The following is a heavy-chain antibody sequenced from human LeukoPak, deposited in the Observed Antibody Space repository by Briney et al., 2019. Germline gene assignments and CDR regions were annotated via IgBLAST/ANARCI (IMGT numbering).Heavy chain of an antibody. D-gene: IGHD3-16*01. J-gene: IGHJ6*03. CDR3: AKDRLRAHHYYYMDV. CDR2: IWYDGSNK. CDR1: GFTFSSYG. V-gene: IGHV3-33*06. Sequence: GGSLRLSCAASGFTFSSYGMHWVRQAPGKGLEWVAVIWYDGSNKYYADSVKGRFTISRDNSKNTLYLQMNSLRAEDTAVYYCAKDRLRAHHYYYMDVWGKGTTVTVSS.